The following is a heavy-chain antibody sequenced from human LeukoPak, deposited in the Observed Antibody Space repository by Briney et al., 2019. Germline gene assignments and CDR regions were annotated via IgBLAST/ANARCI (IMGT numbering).Heavy chain of an antibody. CDR2: ISAYNGNT. CDR3: ARVRLEMATIVYYYGMDV. V-gene: IGHV1-18*01. J-gene: IGHJ6*02. D-gene: IGHD5-24*01. Sequence: GSSVRVSCKASGGTFSSYAISWVRQAPGQGLEWMGWISAYNGNTNYAQKLQGRVTMTTDTSTSTAYMELRSLRSDDTAVYYCARVRLEMATIVYYYGMDVWGQGTTVTVSS. CDR1: GGTFSSYA.